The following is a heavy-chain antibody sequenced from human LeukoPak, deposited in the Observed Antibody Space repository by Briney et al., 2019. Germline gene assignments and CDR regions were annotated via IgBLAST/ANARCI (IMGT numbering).Heavy chain of an antibody. D-gene: IGHD3-22*01. V-gene: IGHV4-30-2*01. CDR1: GGSISSGGYS. CDR3: ARMRLYYYDSSGYYDAFDI. J-gene: IGHJ3*02. Sequence: SETLSLTCAVSGGSISSGGYSWSWIRQPPGKGLEWIGYIYHSGSTYYNPSLKSRVTISVDRSKNQFSLKLSSVTAADTAVYHCARMRLYYYDSSGYYDAFDIWGQGTMVTVSS. CDR2: IYHSGST.